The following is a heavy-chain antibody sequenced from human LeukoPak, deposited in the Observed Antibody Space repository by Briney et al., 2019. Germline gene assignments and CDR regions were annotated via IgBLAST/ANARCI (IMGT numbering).Heavy chain of an antibody. V-gene: IGHV3-30-3*01. CDR3: ARVTRGYSSGWYDY. Sequence: GGSLRLSCAASGFTFSSYAMHWVRQAPGKGLEWVAVISYDGSNKYYADSVKGQFTISRDNSKNTLYLQMNSLRAEDTAVYYCARVTRGYSSGWYDYWGQGTLVTVPS. CDR1: GFTFSSYA. D-gene: IGHD6-19*01. J-gene: IGHJ4*02. CDR2: ISYDGSNK.